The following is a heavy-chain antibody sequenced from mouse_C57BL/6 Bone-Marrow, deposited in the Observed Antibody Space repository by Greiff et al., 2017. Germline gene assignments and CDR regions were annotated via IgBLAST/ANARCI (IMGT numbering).Heavy chain of an antibody. CDR3: ARGRGLRRDWYCDV. V-gene: IGHV1-82*01. D-gene: IGHD2-4*01. CDR2: IYPGDGDT. CDR1: GYAFSSSW. Sequence: VQLQQSGPELVKPGASVKISRKASGYAFSSSWMNWVKQRPGKGLEWIGRIYPGDGDTNYNGKFKGKATLTADKSSSTAYMQLSSLTSEDSAVYFCARGRGLRRDWYCDVWGTGTTVTVSS. J-gene: IGHJ1*03.